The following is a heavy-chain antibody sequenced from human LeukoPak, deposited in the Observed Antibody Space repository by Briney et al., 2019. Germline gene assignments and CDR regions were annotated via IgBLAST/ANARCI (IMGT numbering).Heavy chain of an antibody. J-gene: IGHJ6*03. Sequence: SETLSLTCAVYGGSFSGYYWSWIRQPPGKGLEWIGEINHSGSTNYNPSLKSRVTISVDKSKNQFSLKLSSVTAADTAVYYCASVIVLPDYYYYMDVWGKGTTVTVSS. CDR1: GGSFSGYY. CDR3: ASVIVLPDYYYYMDV. CDR2: INHSGST. V-gene: IGHV4-34*01. D-gene: IGHD2-8*01.